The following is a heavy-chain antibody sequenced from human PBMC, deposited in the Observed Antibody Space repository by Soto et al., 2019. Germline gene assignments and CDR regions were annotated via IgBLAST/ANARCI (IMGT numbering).Heavy chain of an antibody. CDR2: IIPILGIA. V-gene: IGHV1-69*02. D-gene: IGHD3-10*01. Sequence: ASVKVSCKASGGTFSSYTISWVRQAPGQGLEWMGRIIPILGIANYAQKFQGRVTITADKSTSTAYMELSSLRSEDTAVYYCARGQYYYGSGSYYLGAFDIWGQGTTVTVS. J-gene: IGHJ3*02. CDR1: GGTFSSYT. CDR3: ARGQYYYGSGSYYLGAFDI.